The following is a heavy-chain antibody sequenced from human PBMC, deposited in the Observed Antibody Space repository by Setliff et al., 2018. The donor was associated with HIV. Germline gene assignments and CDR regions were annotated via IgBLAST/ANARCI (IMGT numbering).Heavy chain of an antibody. D-gene: IGHD1-26*01. V-gene: IGHV1-46*01. J-gene: IGHJ1*01. Sequence: ASVKVSCKASGYTFITYYMHWVRQAPGQGLEWMGIINPSDGSTNYAQKFQGRVTMTRDTSTSTVYMELSSLRSEDTAVYYCARDHMSVGAWVGATSRGLFQHWGQGTLVTVSS. CDR1: GYTFITYY. CDR3: ARDHMSVGAWVGATSRGLFQH. CDR2: INPSDGST.